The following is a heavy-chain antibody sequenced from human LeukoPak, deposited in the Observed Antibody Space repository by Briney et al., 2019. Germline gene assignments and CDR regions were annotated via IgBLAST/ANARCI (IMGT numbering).Heavy chain of an antibody. J-gene: IGHJ4*02. CDR2: IIPILGIA. D-gene: IGHD3-3*01. CDR3: ARGTRSGYYTGYFDY. Sequence: SVKVSCKASGGTFSSYAISWVRQAPGQGLEWMGRIIPILGIANYAQKFQGRVTITADKSTSTAYMELSSLRSEDTAVYYCARGTRSGYYTGYFDYWGQGTLVTVSS. V-gene: IGHV1-69*04. CDR1: GGTFSSYA.